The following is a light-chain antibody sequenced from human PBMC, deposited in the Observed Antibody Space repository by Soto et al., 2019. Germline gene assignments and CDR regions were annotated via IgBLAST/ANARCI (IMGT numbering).Light chain of an antibody. CDR2: AAS. Sequence: AIRMTQSPSSFSASTGDRVTITCRASQGISSYLAWYQQKPGKAPKLLIYAASTLQSGVPSRFSGSGSGTDFTLTISCLQSEDFATYYCQQYSYRLWTCGQGTKVEIK. J-gene: IGKJ1*01. CDR1: QGISSY. CDR3: QQYSYRLWT. V-gene: IGKV1-8*01.